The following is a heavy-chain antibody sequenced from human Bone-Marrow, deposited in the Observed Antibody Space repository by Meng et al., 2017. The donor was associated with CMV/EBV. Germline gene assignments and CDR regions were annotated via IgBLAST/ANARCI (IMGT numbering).Heavy chain of an antibody. CDR2: IIPILGIA. D-gene: IGHD3-16*01. CDR1: GGTFSSYT. CDR3: ARRGPSDAFDI. J-gene: IGHJ3*02. Sequence: SVKVSCKASGGTFSSYTISWVRQAPGQGLEWMGRIIPILGIANYAQKFQGRVTITADKSTSTAYMELSSLRSEDTAVYYCARRGPSDAFDIWGQGTMVTVSS. V-gene: IGHV1-69*02.